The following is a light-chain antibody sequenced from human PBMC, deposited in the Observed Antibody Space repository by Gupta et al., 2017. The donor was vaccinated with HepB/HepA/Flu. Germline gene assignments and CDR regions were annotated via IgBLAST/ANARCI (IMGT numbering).Light chain of an antibody. V-gene: IGLV3-25*03. J-gene: IGLJ1*01. CDR2: KDT. CDR1: ALPNQY. CDR3: QSADSSGTFYV. Sequence: SPELTQPPSVSVYPGQTARITCSGDALPNQYAYWYQQKPGQAPVLIVYKDTERPPGTPERFSGSSSGATVTLTNSGVQAEDEADYYCQSADSSGTFYVFGTGTKVSIL.